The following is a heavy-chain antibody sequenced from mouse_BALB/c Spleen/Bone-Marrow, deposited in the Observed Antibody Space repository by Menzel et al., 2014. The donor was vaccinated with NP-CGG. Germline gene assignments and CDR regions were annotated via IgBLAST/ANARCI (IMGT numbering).Heavy chain of an antibody. J-gene: IGHJ2*01. CDR1: GYTFTSYT. D-gene: IGHD2-3*01. Sequence: QVQLQQSGAELARPGASVKMSCKASGYTFTSYTMHWVKQRPGQGLEWIGFINPSSNYTNYNQKFKDEATLTADKSSSTAYMQLSSLTSEDSAVYYCARVLRWSPDYWGQGTTLTVSS. V-gene: IGHV1-4*01. CDR2: INPSSNYT. CDR3: ARVLRWSPDY.